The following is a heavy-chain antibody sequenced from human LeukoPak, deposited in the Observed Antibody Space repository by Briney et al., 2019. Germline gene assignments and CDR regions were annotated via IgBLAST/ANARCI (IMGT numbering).Heavy chain of an antibody. CDR1: GGSISSGDYY. J-gene: IGHJ4*02. CDR2: IYYSGST. CDR3: ARDPKDRRGGLSL. D-gene: IGHD1-26*01. Sequence: PSQTLPLTCTVSGGSISSGDYYWSWIRQPPGKGLEWIGYIYYSGSTYYNPSLKSRVTISVDTSKNQFSLKLSSVTAADTAVYYCARDPKDRRGGLSLWGQGTLVTASS. V-gene: IGHV4-30-4*08.